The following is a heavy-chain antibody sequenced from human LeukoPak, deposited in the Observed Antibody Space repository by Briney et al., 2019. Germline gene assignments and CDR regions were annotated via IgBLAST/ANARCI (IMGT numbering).Heavy chain of an antibody. Sequence: SETLSLTCTVSGGSISSYYWSWIRQPAGKGLEWIGRIYTSGSTNYNPSLKSRVTMSVDTSKNQFSLKLSSVTAADTAVYYCARGGYVYSSHKFDYWGQGTLVTVSS. CDR2: IYTSGST. V-gene: IGHV4-4*07. CDR1: GGSISSYY. CDR3: ARGGYVYSSHKFDY. D-gene: IGHD6-13*01. J-gene: IGHJ4*02.